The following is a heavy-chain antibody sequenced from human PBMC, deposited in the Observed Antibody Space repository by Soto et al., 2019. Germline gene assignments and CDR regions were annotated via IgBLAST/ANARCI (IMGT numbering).Heavy chain of an antibody. CDR3: ARAIKRWEVHYYFDY. D-gene: IGHD1-26*01. J-gene: IGHJ4*03. V-gene: IGHV1-69*06. CDR2: IVVISNTA. Sequence: QVVLLQSGAEVKGPGSSVRVSCKVSGSTFNNFAFSWVRQAPGHGPEWMGGIVVISNTADYSRRFQDRVTITSDTSTSTLYMELGGLTFEDTAVYYCARAIKRWEVHYYFDYWGHGTLVTVSS. CDR1: GSTFNNFA.